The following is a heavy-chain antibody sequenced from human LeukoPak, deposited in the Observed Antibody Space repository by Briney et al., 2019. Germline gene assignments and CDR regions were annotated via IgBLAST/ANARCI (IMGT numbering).Heavy chain of an antibody. Sequence: GGALRLSCAASGFIFNKAWMNWVRQAPGKGPEWVGRIKSKNDGGTADYGSPVKGRFTISRDDSKNTLYLQMNSLISDDTAIYYCTPVMVEDRGFWGQGTLVTVSS. CDR3: TPVMVEDRGF. CDR1: GFIFNKAW. D-gene: IGHD2-15*01. CDR2: IKSKNDGGTA. V-gene: IGHV3-15*01. J-gene: IGHJ4*02.